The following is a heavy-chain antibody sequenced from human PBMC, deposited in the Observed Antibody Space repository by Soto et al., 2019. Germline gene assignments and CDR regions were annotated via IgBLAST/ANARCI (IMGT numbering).Heavy chain of an antibody. J-gene: IGHJ5*02. V-gene: IGHV3-21*01. CDR2: ISSSSSYI. CDR3: ARGRYSSGWYFNWFDP. CDR1: GFTFSSYS. D-gene: IGHD6-19*01. Sequence: PGGSLRLSCAASGFTFSSYSMNWVRQAPGKGLEWVSSISSSSSYIYYADSVKGRFTISRDNAKNSLYLQMNSLIAEDTAVYYCARGRYSSGWYFNWFDPWGQGTLVTVSS.